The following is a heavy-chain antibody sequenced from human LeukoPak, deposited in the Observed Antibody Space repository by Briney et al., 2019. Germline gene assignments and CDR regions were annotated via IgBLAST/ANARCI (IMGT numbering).Heavy chain of an antibody. D-gene: IGHD3-10*01. Sequence: PGKSLRLSCAASGFTFSNYAMHWVRQAPGKGLEWVSLISSSGTYEYYADSVKGRFTISRDNSKNTLCLQLNSLRAEDTAVYYCARDSTYYYDSGSSGPHYFDNWGQGTLVTVSS. CDR3: ARDSTYYYDSGSSGPHYFDN. CDR2: ISSSGTYE. V-gene: IGHV3-30*01. J-gene: IGHJ4*02. CDR1: GFTFSNYA.